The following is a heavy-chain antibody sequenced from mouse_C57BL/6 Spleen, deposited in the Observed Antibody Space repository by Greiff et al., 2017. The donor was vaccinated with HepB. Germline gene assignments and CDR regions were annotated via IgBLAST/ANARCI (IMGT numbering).Heavy chain of an antibody. CDR1: GFNIKDYY. CDR3: TTDRYYYGRSPWFAY. D-gene: IGHD1-1*01. CDR2: LDPEDGDT. J-gene: IGHJ3*01. Sequence: EVQLQQSGAELVRPGASVKLSCTASGFNIKDYYMHWVKQRPEQGLAWIGRLDPEDGDTEYAPKFQGKATMTADTSSNTAYLQLSSLTSEDTAVDDCTTDRYYYGRSPWFAYWGQGTLVTVSA. V-gene: IGHV14-1*01.